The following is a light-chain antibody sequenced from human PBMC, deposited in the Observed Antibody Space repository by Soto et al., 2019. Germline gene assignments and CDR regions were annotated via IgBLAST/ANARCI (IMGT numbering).Light chain of an antibody. CDR3: LQDYSYPRT. Sequence: AIQMTQSPSSLSASVGDRVIITCRASQAIRTELGWYQQRPGKAPKLLIYGTSNLQSGVPSRFSGSGSGTDFNLTINGLQPEDFATYYCLQDYSYPRTFDQGTKVDVK. CDR1: QAIRTE. V-gene: IGKV1-6*01. J-gene: IGKJ1*01. CDR2: GTS.